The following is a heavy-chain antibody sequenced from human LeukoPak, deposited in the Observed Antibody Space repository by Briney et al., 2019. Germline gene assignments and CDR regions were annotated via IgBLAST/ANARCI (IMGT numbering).Heavy chain of an antibody. J-gene: IGHJ5*02. CDR1: GGTFSSYA. D-gene: IGHD2-2*01. CDR2: IIPIFGTA. CDR3: ARGGYCSSTSCHNWFDP. V-gene: IGHV1-69*13. Sequence: GASVKVSCKASGGTFSSYAISWVRQAPGQGLEWMGGIIPIFGTANYAQKFQGRVTITADESTSTAYMELSSLRSEDTAVYYCARGGYCSSTSCHNWFDPWGQGTLVTVSS.